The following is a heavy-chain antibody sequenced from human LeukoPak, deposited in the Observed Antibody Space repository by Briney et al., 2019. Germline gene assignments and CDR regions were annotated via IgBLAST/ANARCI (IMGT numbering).Heavy chain of an antibody. V-gene: IGHV7-4-1*02. CDR1: GYTLTELS. Sequence: ASVKVSCKVSGYTLTELSMHWVRQAPGQGLEWMGWINTHSGNPMYAPGFTGRFVFSLDTSVSTAYLQISSLKAEDTAVYYCARVSEAGAGGYNYWGQGTLVTVSS. CDR2: INTHSGNP. J-gene: IGHJ4*02. CDR3: ARVSEAGAGGYNY. D-gene: IGHD6-13*01.